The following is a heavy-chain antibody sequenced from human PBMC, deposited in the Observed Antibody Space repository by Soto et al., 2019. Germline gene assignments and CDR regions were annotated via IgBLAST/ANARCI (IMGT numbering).Heavy chain of an antibody. V-gene: IGHV1-69*12. J-gene: IGHJ6*02. CDR3: ARDKGRQQLGGNYDYITDI. CDR2: IIPIFPTP. D-gene: IGHD3-16*01. CDR1: GGTFSSSA. Sequence: QVHLVQSGAEVKKPGSSVKVSCKASGGTFSSSAFSWVRQAPGQGLEWMGGIIPIFPTPDYGQRFQGRVTITADESAGRVYMELRGLRSEDTAVYFCARDKGRQQLGGNYDYITDIWGQGTTVTVSS.